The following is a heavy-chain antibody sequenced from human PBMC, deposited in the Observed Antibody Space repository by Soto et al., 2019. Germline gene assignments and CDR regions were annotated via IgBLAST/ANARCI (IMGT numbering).Heavy chain of an antibody. D-gene: IGHD3-3*01. CDR1: GGSISSGGYY. V-gene: IGHV4-31*03. J-gene: IGHJ3*02. Sequence: QVQLQESGPGLVKPSQTLSLTCTVSGGSISSGGYYWSWIRQHPGKGLEWIGYIYYSGSTYYNPSPKSRVTISVDTSKNQFSLKLSSVTAADTAVYYCARGVQNRDFWSGYYSGAFDIWGQGTMVTVSS. CDR3: ARGVQNRDFWSGYYSGAFDI. CDR2: IYYSGST.